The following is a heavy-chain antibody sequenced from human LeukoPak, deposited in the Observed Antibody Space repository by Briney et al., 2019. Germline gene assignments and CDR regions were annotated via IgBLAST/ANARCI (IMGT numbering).Heavy chain of an antibody. Sequence: GGSLRLSCAASGFTFSSYSMNWVRQAPGKGLEWVSYISSSSSTIYYADSVKGRFTISRDNSKNTLYLQMNSLRAEDTAIYYCAKDTVKVTTIRRVPHYMDVWGKGTTVTISS. V-gene: IGHV3-48*01. CDR2: ISSSSSTI. D-gene: IGHD5-12*01. CDR3: AKDTVKVTTIRRVPHYMDV. CDR1: GFTFSSYS. J-gene: IGHJ6*03.